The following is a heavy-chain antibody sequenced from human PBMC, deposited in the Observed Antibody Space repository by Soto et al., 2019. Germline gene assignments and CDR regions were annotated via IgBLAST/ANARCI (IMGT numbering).Heavy chain of an antibody. CDR2: LYHSGST. CDR1: SGSISSSNW. Sequence: QVQLQESGPGLVKPSGTLSLTCAVSSGSISSSNWWSWGRQPPGKGLEWIGELYHSGSTNYNPSLKRRVTISVAKSTSQFSLKLSSVTAADTAVYYCARVGFGELELPHAFDSWGQGTVVTVSS. CDR3: ARVGFGELELPHAFDS. J-gene: IGHJ3*02. V-gene: IGHV4-4*02. D-gene: IGHD3-10*01.